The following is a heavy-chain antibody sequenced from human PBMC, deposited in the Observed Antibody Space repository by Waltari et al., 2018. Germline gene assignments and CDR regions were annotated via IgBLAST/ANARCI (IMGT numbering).Heavy chain of an antibody. CDR1: GFSVTRNY. CDR3: ARLKQLVYYFDS. CDR2: LYIGGGT. Sequence: EVQLVESGGGLIQPGGSLRLSCAVSGFSVTRNYLTWLRQAPGKGLEWGAVLYIGGGTYYTDSVKGRFTISRDNSNNTLDLQMTGLRADDTAVYFCARLKQLVYYFDSWGQGTQVTVSS. J-gene: IGHJ4*02. V-gene: IGHV3-53*01. D-gene: IGHD1-1*01.